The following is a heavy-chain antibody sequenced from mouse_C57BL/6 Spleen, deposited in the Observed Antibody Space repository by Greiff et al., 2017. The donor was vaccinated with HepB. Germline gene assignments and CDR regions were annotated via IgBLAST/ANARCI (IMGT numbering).Heavy chain of an antibody. V-gene: IGHV1-76*01. D-gene: IGHD1-1*01. J-gene: IGHJ3*01. CDR2: IYPESGNT. CDR1: GYTFTDYY. CDR3: ARSDGSSYAWFAY. Sequence: QVQLKESGAELVRPGASVKLSCKASGYTFTDYYINWVKQRPGQGLEWIARIYPESGNTYYNEKFKGKATLTAEKSSSTAYMQLSSLTSEDSAVYFCARSDGSSYAWFAYWGQGTLVTVSA.